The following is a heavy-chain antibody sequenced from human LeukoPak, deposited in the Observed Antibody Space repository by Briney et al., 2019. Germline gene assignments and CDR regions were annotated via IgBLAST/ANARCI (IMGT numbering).Heavy chain of an antibody. CDR2: IYTSGST. V-gene: IGHV4-61*02. CDR3: ARQTIFGVVPNDAFDI. CDR1: GDSISSGRYY. D-gene: IGHD3-3*01. J-gene: IGHJ3*02. Sequence: SQTLSLTCSVSGDSISSGRYYWSWIRQPAGKGLEWIGRIYTSGSTNYNPSLKSRVTISVDTSKNQFSLRLSSVTAADTAVYYCARQTIFGVVPNDAFDIWGQGTMVTVSS.